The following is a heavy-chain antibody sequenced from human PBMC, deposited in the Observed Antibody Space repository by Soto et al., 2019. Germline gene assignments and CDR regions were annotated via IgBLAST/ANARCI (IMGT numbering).Heavy chain of an antibody. CDR2: IKKDGGGE. CDR3: ARDRLFGPAAPNWFDP. CDR1: GFTFSDYW. J-gene: IGHJ5*02. V-gene: IGHV3-7*03. Sequence: GGSLRLSCAGSGFTFSDYWMNWVRQAPGKGLEWVANIKKDGGGELYVDSVKGRFTISRDNAKNSLFLQMNSLRAEDTAVYYCARDRLFGPAAPNWFDPWGQGTLVTVSS. D-gene: IGHD2-2*01.